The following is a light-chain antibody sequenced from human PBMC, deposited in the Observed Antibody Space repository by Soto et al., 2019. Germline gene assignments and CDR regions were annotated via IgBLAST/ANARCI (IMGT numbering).Light chain of an antibody. Sequence: QSALTQPASVSGSPGQSITISCTGTSSDVGANNYVSWYQFLPGKAPKLMVFDVSNRPSGVSYRFSGSKSGNTAFLSISGLQAEDEAEYYCSSFTGTTTRYVFGTGTKVTVL. CDR1: SSDVGANNY. V-gene: IGLV2-14*03. CDR3: SSFTGTTTRYV. J-gene: IGLJ1*01. CDR2: DVS.